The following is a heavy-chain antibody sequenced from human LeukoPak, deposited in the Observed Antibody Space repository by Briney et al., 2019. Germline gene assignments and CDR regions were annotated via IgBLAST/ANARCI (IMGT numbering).Heavy chain of an antibody. CDR2: TSYDGSNK. CDR1: GFNFSSYA. Sequence: GGSLRLSCAASGFNFSSYAMHWVRQAPGKGLEWVAVTSYDGSNKYNADSVKGRFTISRDNSKNTLYLQMNSLRAEDTAVYYCAKARGVITSYYFDYWGQGTLVTVSS. V-gene: IGHV3-30*04. J-gene: IGHJ4*02. CDR3: AKARGVITSYYFDY. D-gene: IGHD3-22*01.